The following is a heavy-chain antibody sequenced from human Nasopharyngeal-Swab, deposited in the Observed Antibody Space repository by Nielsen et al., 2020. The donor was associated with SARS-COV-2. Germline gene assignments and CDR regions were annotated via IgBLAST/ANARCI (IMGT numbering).Heavy chain of an antibody. V-gene: IGHV4-31*02. CDR2: IYYSGST. J-gene: IGHJ5*02. CDR3: ARDFGDSGTSFDP. CDR1: DGSISAAAYY. D-gene: IGHD3-10*01. Sequence: SETLSFTWTVSDGSISAAAYYWSWVRQHPGRGLEWIGYIYYSGSTHYNPSLKSRVTISFDTSKNQFSLNLSSVTAADTAVYYCARDFGDSGTSFDPWGQGTLVTVSS.